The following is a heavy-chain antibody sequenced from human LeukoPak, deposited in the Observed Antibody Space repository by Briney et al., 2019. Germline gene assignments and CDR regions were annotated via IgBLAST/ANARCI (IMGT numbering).Heavy chain of an antibody. V-gene: IGHV1-2*02. CDR2: INPNSGGT. D-gene: IGHD5-12*01. J-gene: IGHJ3*02. CDR3: AAYSGYVRAFDI. Sequence: GASVKVSCKASGYTFTGYYMHWVRQAPGQGLEWMGWINPNSGGTNYAQKFQGRVTMTRDTSISTAYMELSRLRSNDTAVYYCAAYSGYVRAFDIWGQGTMVTVSS. CDR1: GYTFTGYY.